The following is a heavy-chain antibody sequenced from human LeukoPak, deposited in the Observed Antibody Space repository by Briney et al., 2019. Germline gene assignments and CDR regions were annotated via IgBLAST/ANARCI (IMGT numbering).Heavy chain of an antibody. CDR1: GYTFTSYA. D-gene: IGHD3-10*01. J-gene: IGHJ3*02. CDR2: IIPILGIA. CDR3: ARVLWFGELLPSHDAFDI. Sequence: GASVKVSCKASGYTFTSYAISWVRQAPGQGLEWMGRIIPILGIANYAQKFQGRVTITADKSTSTAYMELSSLRSEDTAVYYCARVLWFGELLPSHDAFDIWGQGTMVTVSS. V-gene: IGHV1-69*04.